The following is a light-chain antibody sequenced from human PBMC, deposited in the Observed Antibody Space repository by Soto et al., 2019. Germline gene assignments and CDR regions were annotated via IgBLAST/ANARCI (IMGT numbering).Light chain of an antibody. CDR1: QSVNSY. V-gene: IGKV3-20*01. CDR3: EQYGSSPRT. Sequence: EIVLTQSPATLSLSPGERATLSCRASQSVNSYLAWYQQKPGQAPRLLIYGISTRATGVPDRFSGSGSGTDFTLTISRLEPEDFAVYYCEQYGSSPRTFGQGTKVDIK. J-gene: IGKJ1*01. CDR2: GIS.